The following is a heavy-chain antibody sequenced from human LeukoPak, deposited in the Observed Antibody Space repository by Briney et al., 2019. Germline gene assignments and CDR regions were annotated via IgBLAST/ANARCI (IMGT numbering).Heavy chain of an antibody. CDR2: IYYSGST. Sequence: PSETLSLTCTVSGGSISSYYWSWIRQPPGKGLEWIGYIYYSGSTNYNPSLKSRVTISVDTSKNQFSLKLSSVTAADTAVYYCAREIGSSPWFDYWGQGTLVTVSS. D-gene: IGHD6-13*01. CDR3: AREIGSSPWFDY. CDR1: GGSISSYY. V-gene: IGHV4-59*12. J-gene: IGHJ4*02.